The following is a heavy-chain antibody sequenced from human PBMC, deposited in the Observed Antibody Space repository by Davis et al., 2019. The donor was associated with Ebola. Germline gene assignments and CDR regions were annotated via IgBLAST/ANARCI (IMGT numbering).Heavy chain of an antibody. CDR1: GFTFSSYN. J-gene: IGHJ4*02. CDR2: ISGSGRYI. Sequence: PGGSLRLSCVASGFTFSSYNMNWVRQAPGKGLEWVSSISGSGRYIYYADSVKGRFTISRDNAKNSLYLQMNSLRAEDTAVYYCARSSVWGQGTLVTVSS. CDR3: ARSSV. V-gene: IGHV3-21*01.